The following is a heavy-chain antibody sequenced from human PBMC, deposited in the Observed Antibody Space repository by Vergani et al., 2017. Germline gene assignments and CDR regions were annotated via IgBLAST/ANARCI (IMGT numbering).Heavy chain of an antibody. CDR2: IDPIDSYT. CDR1: GYSFTSYW. J-gene: IGHJ3*02. Sequence: EVQLVQSGAEVNKPGESLRISCKGSGYSFTSYWISSVRQMPGKGLEWMGRIDPIDSYTNYSPSFQGHVTIAADKSISTAYLQWSSLKASDTAMYYCASTCYYDRSGPSAFDIWGQGTMVTVSS. CDR3: ASTCYYDRSGPSAFDI. V-gene: IGHV5-10-1*01. D-gene: IGHD3-22*01.